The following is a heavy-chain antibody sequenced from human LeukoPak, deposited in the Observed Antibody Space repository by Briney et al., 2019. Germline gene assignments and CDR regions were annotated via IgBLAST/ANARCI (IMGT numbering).Heavy chain of an antibody. CDR1: GYSISSGYY. D-gene: IGHD6-19*01. CDR2: IYHSGST. J-gene: IGHJ4*02. Sequence: PSETLSLTCTVSGYSISSGYYWGWIRQPPGKGLEWIGSIYHSGSTYYNPSLKSRVTISVDTSKNQFSLKLSSVTAADTAVYYCARHWAPGIAVAGTPYYFDYWGQGTLVTVSS. V-gene: IGHV4-38-2*02. CDR3: ARHWAPGIAVAGTPYYFDY.